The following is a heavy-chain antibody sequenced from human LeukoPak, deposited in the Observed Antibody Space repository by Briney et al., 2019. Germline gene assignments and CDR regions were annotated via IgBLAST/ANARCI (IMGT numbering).Heavy chain of an antibody. CDR3: ATGLYFDWLVAFDI. Sequence: ASVKVSCKVSGYTLTELSMHWVRQAPGKGLEWMGGFDPEDGETIYAQKFQGRVTMTEDTSTDTAYMELGSLRSEDTAVYYCATGLYFDWLVAFDIWGQGTMVTVSS. D-gene: IGHD3-9*01. CDR1: GYTLTELS. J-gene: IGHJ3*02. CDR2: FDPEDGET. V-gene: IGHV1-24*01.